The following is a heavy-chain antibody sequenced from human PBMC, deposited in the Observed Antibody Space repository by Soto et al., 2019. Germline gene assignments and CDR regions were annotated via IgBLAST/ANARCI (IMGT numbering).Heavy chain of an antibody. CDR2: IIPIFGTA. J-gene: IGHJ5*02. V-gene: IGHV1-69*13. Sequence: SVKVSCKASGYSFTSYGINWVRQAPGQGLEWMGGIIPIFGTANYAQKFQGRVTITAGESTSTAYMELSSLRSEDTAVYYCARDRDIVLVPAAMGWFDPWGQGTLVTVSS. CDR3: ARDRDIVLVPAAMGWFDP. CDR1: GYSFTSYG. D-gene: IGHD2-2*01.